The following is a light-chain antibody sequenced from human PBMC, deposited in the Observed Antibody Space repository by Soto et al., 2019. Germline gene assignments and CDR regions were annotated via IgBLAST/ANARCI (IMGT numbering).Light chain of an antibody. J-gene: IGLJ1*01. CDR3: SSCAGSNNV. V-gene: IGLV2-8*01. Sequence: QSVLTHPPSASGSPGQSVTISVTAGYNFVSWYDQNPGKAPKSMIYEVTKRPSGVPDRFSGSMSGNTASLTVSGLQAEDEADYYCSSCAGSNNVFGPGTKVTVL. CDR2: EVT. CDR1: GYNF.